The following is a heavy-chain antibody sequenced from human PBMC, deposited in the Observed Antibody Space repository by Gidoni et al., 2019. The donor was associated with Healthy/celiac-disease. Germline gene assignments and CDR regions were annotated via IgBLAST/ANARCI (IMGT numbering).Heavy chain of an antibody. CDR2: INHSGST. CDR1: GGFFSGYY. V-gene: IGHV4-34*01. Sequence: QVQLQQLGAGLLKPPETLSLTCAVYGGFFSGYYWSWIRQPPGKGLEWIGEINHSGSTNYNPSLKSRVTISVDTSKNQFSLKLSSVTAADTAVYYCARVEAYYYYYMDVWGKGTTVTVSS. D-gene: IGHD3-3*01. J-gene: IGHJ6*03. CDR3: ARVEAYYYYYMDV.